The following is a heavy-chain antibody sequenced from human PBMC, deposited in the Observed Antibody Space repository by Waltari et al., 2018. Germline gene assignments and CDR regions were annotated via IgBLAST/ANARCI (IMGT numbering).Heavy chain of an antibody. D-gene: IGHD2-2*01. V-gene: IGHV4-38-2*01. CDR2: IYHSGST. CDR1: GYSISSGYY. CDR3: ASLDIVVVPAADNAFDI. Sequence: QVQLQESGPGLVKPSETLSLTCAASGYSISSGYYWGWTRQPPGKGLEWIGSIYHSGSTYYNPSLKSRVTISVDTSKNQFSLKLSSVTAAETAVYYCASLDIVVVPAADNAFDIWGQGTMVTVSS. J-gene: IGHJ3*02.